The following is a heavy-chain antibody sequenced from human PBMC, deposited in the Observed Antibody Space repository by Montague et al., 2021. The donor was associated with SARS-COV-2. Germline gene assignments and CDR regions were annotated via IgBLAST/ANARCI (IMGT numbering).Heavy chain of an antibody. Sequence: SETLSLTCTVSGGSVSSSPYYWGWIRQPPGRGLEWVGSISYSGRTYFSPSLKSRFTISVDPSENQFSLRLSSVTAADTAVYYCASSYYYGSGTYVYNYYMDVWGKGTTVTVSS. CDR2: ISYSGRT. CDR3: ASSYYYGSGTYVYNYYMDV. J-gene: IGHJ6*03. D-gene: IGHD3-10*01. V-gene: IGHV4-39*01. CDR1: GGSVSSSPYY.